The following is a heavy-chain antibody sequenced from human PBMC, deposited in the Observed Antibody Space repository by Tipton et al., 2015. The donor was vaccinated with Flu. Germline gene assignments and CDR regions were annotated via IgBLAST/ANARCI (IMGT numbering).Heavy chain of an antibody. V-gene: IGHV4-61*02. J-gene: IGHJ4*02. CDR2: IYSSGST. CDR3: ARDRGY. CDR1: GDSLGSNYY. Sequence: TLSLTCSVSGDSLGSNYYWSWIRQPAGKGLEWIGRIYSSGSTNYNPSLKSRVTISLDTSKNQFSLKLSSVTAADTAVYYCARDRGYWGQGTLVTVSS.